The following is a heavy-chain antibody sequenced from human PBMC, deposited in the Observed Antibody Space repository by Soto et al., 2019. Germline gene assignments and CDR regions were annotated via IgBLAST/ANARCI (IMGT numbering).Heavy chain of an antibody. CDR2: IHYTGFS. V-gene: IGHV4-59*01. Sequence: SEIRSLTCTVSDLSISSYYLGWSRQPPGKGLEWIGYIHYTGFSHYTPSHKSRLTISVDRSANQFPLQLTSVTVADTAVYYCATSYGNAWYTYWGQGTQVNVSS. CDR3: ATSYGNAWYTY. J-gene: IGHJ4*02. D-gene: IGHD6-13*01. CDR1: DLSISSYY.